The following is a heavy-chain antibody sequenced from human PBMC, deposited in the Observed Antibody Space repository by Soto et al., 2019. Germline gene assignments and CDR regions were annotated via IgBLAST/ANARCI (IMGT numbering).Heavy chain of an antibody. CDR1: GFSLSNARMG. CDR3: ARIRHQLPGGWFDP. D-gene: IGHD2-2*01. J-gene: IGHJ5*02. CDR2: IFSNDEK. V-gene: IGHV2-26*01. Sequence: QVTLKESGPVLVKPTETLTLTCTVSGFSLSNARMGVSWIRQPQGKAREWLAHIFSNDEKSYSTSLKSRLTISKDTSKSQVVLTMTNMDPVDTATYYCARIRHQLPGGWFDPWGQGTLVTVSS.